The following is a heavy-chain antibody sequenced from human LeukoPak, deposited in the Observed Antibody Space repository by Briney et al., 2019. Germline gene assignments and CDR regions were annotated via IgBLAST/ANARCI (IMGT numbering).Heavy chain of an antibody. D-gene: IGHD1-26*01. Sequence: PSETLSLTCAVSFYSISTDSYWGWIRQPPGKGLEWIGTIYHRGSPYYNPSLKSRVTISVDTSKNQFSLKLSSVTAADTAVYYCARPRYSGSSDAFDIWGQGTMVTVSS. V-gene: IGHV4-38-2*01. CDR1: FYSISTDSY. J-gene: IGHJ3*02. CDR2: IYHRGSP. CDR3: ARPRYSGSSDAFDI.